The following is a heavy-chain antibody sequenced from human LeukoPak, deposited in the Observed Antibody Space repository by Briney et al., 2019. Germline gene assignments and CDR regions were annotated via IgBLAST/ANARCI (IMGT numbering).Heavy chain of an antibody. V-gene: IGHV3-23*01. CDR2: ITGDGRDT. CDR3: AKGSRTSRPYYFDF. J-gene: IGHJ4*02. D-gene: IGHD1-7*01. Sequence: GGSLRLSCAASGFTFENYAMSWVRRAPGKGLDWVSAITGDGRDTYHADSVKGRFTISRDNSRNTLFLQMNSLRVEDSAVYYCAKGSRTSRPYYFDFWGQGTLVTVPS. CDR1: GFTFENYA.